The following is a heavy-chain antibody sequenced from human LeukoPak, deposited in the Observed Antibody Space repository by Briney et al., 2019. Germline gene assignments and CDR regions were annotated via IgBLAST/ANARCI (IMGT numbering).Heavy chain of an antibody. J-gene: IGHJ5*02. D-gene: IGHD2-2*01. Sequence: SVKVSCKASGGTFSSYTTSWVRQAPGQGLEWMGRIIPILGIANYAQKFQGRVTITADKSTSTAYMELSSLRSEDTAVYYCARVCCSSTSSFDPWGQGTLVTVSS. V-gene: IGHV1-69*02. CDR3: ARVCCSSTSSFDP. CDR2: IIPILGIA. CDR1: GGTFSSYT.